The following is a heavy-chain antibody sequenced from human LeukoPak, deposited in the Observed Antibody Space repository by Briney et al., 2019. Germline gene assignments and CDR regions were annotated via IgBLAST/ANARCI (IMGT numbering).Heavy chain of an antibody. V-gene: IGHV3-7*01. CDR2: INQDGSEK. CDR3: AREGSGWYPFDY. Sequence: GGSLRLSCAASGFTFSSHWMSWVRQAPGKGLEWVANINQDGSEKYYVDSVKGRFTISRDNAKNSLYLQMNSLRLEDTAVYYCAREGSGWYPFDYWGQGTLVTVSS. D-gene: IGHD6-19*01. J-gene: IGHJ4*02. CDR1: GFTFSSHW.